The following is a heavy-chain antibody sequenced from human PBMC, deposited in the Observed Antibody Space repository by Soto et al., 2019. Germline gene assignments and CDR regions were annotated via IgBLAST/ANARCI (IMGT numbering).Heavy chain of an antibody. J-gene: IGHJ4*02. CDR3: AKDHKPRRRIRLWAHGGYFDY. CDR1: GFTFSSYG. CDR2: ISYDGSNK. Sequence: GGSLRLSCAASGFTFSSYGMHWVRQAPGKGLEWVAVISYDGSNKYYADSVKGRFTISRDNSKNTLYLQMNSLRAEDTAVYYCAKDHKPRRRIRLWAHGGYFDYWGQGTLVTVSS. D-gene: IGHD5-18*01. V-gene: IGHV3-30*18.